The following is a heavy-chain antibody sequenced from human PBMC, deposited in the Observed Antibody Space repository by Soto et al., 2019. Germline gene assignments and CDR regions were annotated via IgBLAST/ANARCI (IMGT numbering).Heavy chain of an antibody. CDR2: ITGSSATI. CDR1: GFTFSAYS. Sequence: PGGALRRSCVASGFTFSAYSMNWVRQAPGKGLEWVSYITGSSATIYYADSVKGRFTISRDNAKNSLYLQMNSLRDEDTAVYYCARDNRMAGSFDPWAQGTLVPVSS. V-gene: IGHV3-48*02. J-gene: IGHJ5*02. CDR3: ARDNRMAGSFDP. D-gene: IGHD2-8*01.